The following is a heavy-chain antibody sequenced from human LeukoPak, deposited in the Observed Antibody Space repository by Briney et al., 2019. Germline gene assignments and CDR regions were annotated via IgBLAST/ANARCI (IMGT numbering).Heavy chain of an antibody. CDR1: GGSISSYY. D-gene: IGHD3-10*01. V-gene: IGHV4-59*01. J-gene: IGHJ4*02. CDR2: IYYSGST. CDR3: ARGTDYGSGSYWFGLDY. Sequence: SETLSLTCTVSGGSISSYYWSWIRQPPGKGLEWIGYIYYSGSTNYNPSLKSRVTISVDTSKNQFSLKLSSVTAADTAVYYCARGTDYGSGSYWFGLDYWGQGTLVTVSS.